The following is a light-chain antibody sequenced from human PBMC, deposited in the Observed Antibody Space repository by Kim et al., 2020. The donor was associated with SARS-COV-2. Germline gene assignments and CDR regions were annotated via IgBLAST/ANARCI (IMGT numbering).Light chain of an antibody. J-gene: IGKJ3*01. V-gene: IGKV3-15*01. CDR2: FAS. CDR1: RGVSSN. CDR3: QEYNNWPFT. Sequence: SRGEDAPLSCRASRGVSSNLAWYQQKPGQAPRLLIYFASTRATGIPARFTGSGSGTEFTLTISSLQSEDFAVYYCQEYNNWPFTFGPGTKVDIK.